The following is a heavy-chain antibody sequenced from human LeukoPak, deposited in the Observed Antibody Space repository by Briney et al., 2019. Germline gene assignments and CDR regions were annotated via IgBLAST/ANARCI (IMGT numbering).Heavy chain of an antibody. CDR2: IYYSGST. CDR3: ARHSSGYYQPVRYFDL. J-gene: IGHJ2*01. Sequence: SETLSLTCTVSGGSISSYYWSWIRQPPGKGLEWIGYIYYSGSTNYNPSLKSRVTISVDTSKNQFSLKLSSVTAADTAVYYCARHSSGYYQPVRYFDLWGRGTLVTVSS. CDR1: GGSISSYY. V-gene: IGHV4-59*08. D-gene: IGHD3-22*01.